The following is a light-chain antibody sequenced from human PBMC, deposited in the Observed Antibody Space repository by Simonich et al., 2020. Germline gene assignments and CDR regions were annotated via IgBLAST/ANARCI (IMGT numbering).Light chain of an antibody. CDR3: QQYNNWPPNT. CDR1: QSVSSN. J-gene: IGKJ2*01. V-gene: IGKV3-15*01. Sequence: EIVMTKSPATLSVSPGERATLSCRASQSVSSNLAWYQQKPGQAPRLLIYGASTRATGSPARFSGSGSGTEFTLTISSLQSEDFAVYYCQQYNNWPPNTFGQGTKLEIK. CDR2: GAS.